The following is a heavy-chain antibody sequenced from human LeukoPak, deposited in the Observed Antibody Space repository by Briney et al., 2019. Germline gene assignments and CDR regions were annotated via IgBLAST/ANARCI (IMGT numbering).Heavy chain of an antibody. Sequence: GGSLRLSCAASGFTFSDHYMDWVRQAPGKGLEWVGRIKSKTDGGTTDYAAPVKGRFTISRDGSKNTLYLQMNSLKTEDTAVYYCTTDPYYDSSGYRYWGQGTLVTVSS. V-gene: IGHV3-15*01. CDR2: IKSKTDGGTT. J-gene: IGHJ4*02. D-gene: IGHD3-22*01. CDR1: GFTFSDHY. CDR3: TTDPYYDSSGYRY.